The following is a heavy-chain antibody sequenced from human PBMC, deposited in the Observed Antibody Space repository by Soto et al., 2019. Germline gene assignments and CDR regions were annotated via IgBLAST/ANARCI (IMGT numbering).Heavy chain of an antibody. D-gene: IGHD1-26*01. CDR3: ARGEWENFDY. J-gene: IGHJ4*02. Sequence: PSETLSLTCTVSGGSISSGGYYWSWIRQHPGKGLEWIGYIYYSGSTYYNPSLKSRVTISVDTSKNQFSLKLSSVTAADTAVYYCARGEWENFDYWGQGTMVTVYS. CDR1: GGSISSGGYY. CDR2: IYYSGST. V-gene: IGHV4-31*03.